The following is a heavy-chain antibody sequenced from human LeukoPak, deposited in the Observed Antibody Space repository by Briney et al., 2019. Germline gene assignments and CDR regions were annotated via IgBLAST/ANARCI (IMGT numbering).Heavy chain of an antibody. CDR1: GFTFSSYA. D-gene: IGHD3-22*01. CDR2: ISGSGGST. CDR3: AKDRRYYDSSGRYYFDY. J-gene: IGHJ4*02. Sequence: PGGSLRLSCAASGFTFSSYAMSWVRQAPGKGLEWVSAISGSGGSTYYADSVKGRFTISRDNSKNTLYLQMNSLRAEDTAVYYCAKDRRYYDSSGRYYFDYWGQGTLVTVSS. V-gene: IGHV3-23*01.